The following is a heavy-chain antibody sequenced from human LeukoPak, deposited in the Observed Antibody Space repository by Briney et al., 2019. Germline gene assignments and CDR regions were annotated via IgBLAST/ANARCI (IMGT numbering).Heavy chain of an antibody. V-gene: IGHV3-21*01. CDR3: ARAYYDFWSGYQVEDAFDI. D-gene: IGHD3-3*01. J-gene: IGHJ3*02. Sequence: GGSLRLSCAGSGWMHWVRQAPGKGLEWVSSISSSSSYIYYADSVKGRFTISRDNAKNSLYLQMNSLRAEDTAVYYCARAYYDFWSGYQVEDAFDIWGQGTMVTVSS. CDR1: GW. CDR2: ISSSSSYI.